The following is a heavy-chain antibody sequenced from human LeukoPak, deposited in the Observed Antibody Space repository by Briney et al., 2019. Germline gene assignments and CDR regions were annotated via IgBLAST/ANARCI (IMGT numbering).Heavy chain of an antibody. D-gene: IGHD3-10*01. CDR2: IYYSGST. J-gene: IGHJ5*02. CDR1: GGPISSYY. Sequence: PSETLSLTCTVSGGPISSYYWSWIRQPPGKGLEWIGYIYYSGSTNYNPSLKSRVTISVDTSKNQFSLKLSSVTAADTAVYYCARSTMVRGWNLKNNWFDPWGQGTLVTVSS. CDR3: ARSTMVRGWNLKNNWFDP. V-gene: IGHV4-59*12.